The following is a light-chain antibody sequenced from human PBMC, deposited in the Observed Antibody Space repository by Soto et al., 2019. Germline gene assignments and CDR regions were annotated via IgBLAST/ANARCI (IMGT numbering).Light chain of an antibody. CDR2: AAS. CDR1: QGISYY. Sequence: DIQMTQSPSSLSASVGDRVTITCRASQGISYYLAWYQQKPGKVPKLLIYAASTLQSGVPSRFSGSGFGTDFTLTISSLQPEDVATYYCQKYNTAPRTFGPGTKIDIE. J-gene: IGKJ3*01. V-gene: IGKV1-27*01. CDR3: QKYNTAPRT.